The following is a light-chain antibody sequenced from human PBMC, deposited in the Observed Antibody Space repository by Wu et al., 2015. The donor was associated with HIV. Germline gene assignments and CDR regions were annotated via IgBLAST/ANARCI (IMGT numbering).Light chain of an antibody. Sequence: EIVLTQSPGTLSLSPGERATLSCRASQTVSSSYLAWYQQKPGQAPRLLIHGAPSRATGIPDRFSGSGSGTDFTLTISRLEPEDFAVYYCQQYGNSPRTFGRRDQGGN. V-gene: IGKV3-20*01. CDR3: QQYGNSPRT. CDR2: GAP. J-gene: IGKJ1*01. CDR1: QTVSSSY.